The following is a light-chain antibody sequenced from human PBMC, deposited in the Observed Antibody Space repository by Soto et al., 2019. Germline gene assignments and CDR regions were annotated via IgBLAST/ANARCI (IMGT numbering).Light chain of an antibody. CDR3: QQYYSPPLS. J-gene: IGKJ4*01. CDR1: QSLLFSSNNKNY. CDR2: WAS. V-gene: IGKV4-1*01. Sequence: DIVMTQSPDSLAVSLGERATINCKPSQSLLFSSNNKNYLAWYQQKGGQPPKLLIYWASTRESGVPDRFSGSGSGTDFTLTITSLKAEDVAVYYCQQYYSPPLSFGGGTKVDIK.